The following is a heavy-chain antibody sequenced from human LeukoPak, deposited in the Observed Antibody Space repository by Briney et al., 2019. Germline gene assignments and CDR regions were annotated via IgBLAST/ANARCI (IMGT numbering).Heavy chain of an antibody. D-gene: IGHD3-22*01. CDR3: ARDRYYYDSSGYLFDY. J-gene: IGHJ4*02. CDR1: GGSFSGYY. Sequence: SETLSLTCAVYGGSFSGYYWSRIRQPPGKGLEWIGEINHSGSTNYNPSLKSRVTISVDTSKNQFSLKLSSVTAADTAVYYCARDRYYYDSSGYLFDYWGQGTLVTVSS. V-gene: IGHV4-34*01. CDR2: INHSGST.